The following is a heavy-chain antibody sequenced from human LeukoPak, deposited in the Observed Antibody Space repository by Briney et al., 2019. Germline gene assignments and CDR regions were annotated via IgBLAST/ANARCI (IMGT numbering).Heavy chain of an antibody. CDR2: IYYSGST. D-gene: IGHD1-20*01. V-gene: IGHV4-30-4*01. Sequence: PSETLSLTCTVSGGSISSGDYYWSWIRQPPGKGLEWIGYIYYSGSTYYNPSLKSRVTISVDTSKNQFSLKLSSVTAADTAVYYCARSYYYNWNDGPFDYWGQGTLVTVSS. J-gene: IGHJ4*02. CDR1: GGSISSGDYY. CDR3: ARSYYYNWNDGPFDY.